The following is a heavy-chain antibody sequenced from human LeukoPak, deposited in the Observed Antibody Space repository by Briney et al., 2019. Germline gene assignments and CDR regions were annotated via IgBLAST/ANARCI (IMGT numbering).Heavy chain of an antibody. CDR1: GFTFDDYA. V-gene: IGHV3-9*01. D-gene: IGHD5-18*01. CDR3: AKDSSGYSYGSTCDY. CDR2: ISWNSGSI. J-gene: IGHJ4*02. Sequence: PGRSLRLSCAASGFTFDDYAMHWVRQAPGKGLEWVSGISWNSGSIGYADSVKGRFTISRDNAKNSLYLQMNSLRAEDTALYYCAKDSSGYSYGSTCDYWGQGTLVTVSS.